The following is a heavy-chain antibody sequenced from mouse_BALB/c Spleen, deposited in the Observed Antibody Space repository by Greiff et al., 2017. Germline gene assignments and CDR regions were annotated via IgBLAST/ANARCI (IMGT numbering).Heavy chain of an antibody. CDR2: ISNGGGST. Sequence: EVHLVESGGGLVQPGGSLKLSCAASGFTFSSYTMSWVRQTPEKRLEWVAYISNGGGSTYYPDTVKGRFTISRDNAKNTLYLQMSSLKSEDTAMYYCARELGRRYFDYWGQGTTLTVSS. V-gene: IGHV5-12-2*01. J-gene: IGHJ2*01. CDR1: GFTFSSYT. D-gene: IGHD4-1*01. CDR3: ARELGRRYFDY.